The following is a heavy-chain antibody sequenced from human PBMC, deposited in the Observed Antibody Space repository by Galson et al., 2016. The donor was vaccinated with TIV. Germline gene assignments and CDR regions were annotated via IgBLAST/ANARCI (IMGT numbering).Heavy chain of an antibody. J-gene: IGHJ3*01. CDR2: TYCRSRCYY. CDR3: ARAAGRNGATCHATCESFDF. V-gene: IGHV6-1*01. CDR1: GDSVSSNSAA. Sequence: CAISGDSVSSNSAAWNWTRQSPSRGLEWLGRTYCRSRCYYDYAVSVKSRITIESDTSKNQFSLQLNSVTSEGTAVYYCARAAGRNGATCHATCESFDFWGQGTKVTVSS. D-gene: IGHD3-10*01.